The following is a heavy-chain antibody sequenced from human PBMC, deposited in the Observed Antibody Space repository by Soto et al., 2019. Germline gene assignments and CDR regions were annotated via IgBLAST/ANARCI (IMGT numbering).Heavy chain of an antibody. CDR2: SAAYNDDT. CDR1: GYSFPDYG. V-gene: IGHV1-18*01. CDR3: ARSRSSAMVTSDY. Sequence: QVQLVQSGTEVKKPGASVKVSRKTSGYSFPDYGVTWVRQAPGEGLQWMGWSAAYNDDTDYAQDFQGRVTMTTDTSTSTAYMELRSLRSDDTAVYFCARSRSSAMVTSDYWGQGTLVTVSS. D-gene: IGHD2-2*01. J-gene: IGHJ4*02.